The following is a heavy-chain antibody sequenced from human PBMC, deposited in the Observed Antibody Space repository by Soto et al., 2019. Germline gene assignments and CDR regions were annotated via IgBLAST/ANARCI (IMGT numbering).Heavy chain of an antibody. D-gene: IGHD2-21*01. CDR2: ISSSGSTI. CDR3: AREGGGAYNWFDP. V-gene: IGHV3-48*03. CDR1: GFTFSSYE. Sequence: EVQLVESGGGLVQPGGSLRLSCAASGFTFSSYEMNWVRQAPGEGLEWVSYISSSGSTIYYADSVKGRFTISRDNAKNSLYLQMNSLRAEDTAVYYCAREGGGAYNWFDPWGQGTLVTVSS. J-gene: IGHJ5*02.